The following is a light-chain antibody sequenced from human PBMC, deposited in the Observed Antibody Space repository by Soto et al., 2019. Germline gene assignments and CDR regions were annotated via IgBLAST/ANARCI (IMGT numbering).Light chain of an antibody. V-gene: IGLV1-40*01. CDR1: SSNIGAGYN. CDR3: QSYDGNYVV. Sequence: QSVLTQPPSVSGAPGQRVTISCTGSSSNIGAGYNVHWYQQLPGTAPKVLIYGNNNRPSGVPDRFSGSKSGTSASLAITGLQAEDEADYCCQSYDGNYVVFGGGTKLTVL. J-gene: IGLJ2*01. CDR2: GNN.